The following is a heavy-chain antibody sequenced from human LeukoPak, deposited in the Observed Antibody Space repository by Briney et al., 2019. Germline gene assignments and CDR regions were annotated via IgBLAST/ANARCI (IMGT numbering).Heavy chain of an antibody. Sequence: SETLSLTCAVSGGSISSSNWWRWVRQPPGKGLEWIGEIYHSGSTNYNPSLKSRVTISVDTSKNQFSLKLSSVTAADTAVYYCARVPWRGFDYWGQGTLVTVSS. CDR1: GGSISSSNW. D-gene: IGHD3-3*01. CDR3: ARVPWRGFDY. J-gene: IGHJ4*02. V-gene: IGHV4-4*02. CDR2: IYHSGST.